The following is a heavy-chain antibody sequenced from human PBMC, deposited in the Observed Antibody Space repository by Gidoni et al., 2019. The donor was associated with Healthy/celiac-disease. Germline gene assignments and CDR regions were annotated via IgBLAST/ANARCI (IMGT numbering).Heavy chain of an antibody. J-gene: IGHJ6*02. Sequence: QVQLVESGGGVVQPGRSLRLSCAASGFTFSSYAMHWVRQAPGKGLEWVAVISYDGSNKYYADSVKGRFTISRDNSKNTLYLQMNSLRAEDTAVYYCARDLGDYCSSTSCPDYYYYYGMDVWGQGTTVTVSS. D-gene: IGHD2-2*01. CDR3: ARDLGDYCSSTSCPDYYYYYGMDV. CDR1: GFTFSSYA. CDR2: ISYDGSNK. V-gene: IGHV3-30-3*01.